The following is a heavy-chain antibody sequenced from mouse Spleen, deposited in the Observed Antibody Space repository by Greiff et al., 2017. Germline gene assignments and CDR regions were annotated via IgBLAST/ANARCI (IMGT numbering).Heavy chain of an antibody. CDR1: GYTFTSYW. V-gene: IGHV1S127*01. CDR3: TRRGDYYYGSSYEDYFDY. J-gene: IGHJ2*01. CDR2: IDPSDSYT. D-gene: IGHD1-1*01. Sequence: QVQLQQPGAELVKPGASVKMSCKASGYTFTSYWMHWVKQRPGQGLEWLGVIDPSDSYTSYNQKFKGKATLTVDTSSSTAYMQLSSLTSEDSAVYYCTRRGDYYYGSSYEDYFDYWGQGTTLTVSS.